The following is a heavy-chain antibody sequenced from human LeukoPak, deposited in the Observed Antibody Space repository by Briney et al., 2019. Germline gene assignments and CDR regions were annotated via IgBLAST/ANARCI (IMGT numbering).Heavy chain of an antibody. J-gene: IGHJ3*02. CDR2: ISYDGSNK. V-gene: IGHV3-30*18. CDR1: GFTFSSYG. Sequence: GGSLRLSCAASGFTFSSYGMHWVRQAPGKGLEWVAVISYDGSNKYYADSVKGRFTISRDNSKNTLYLQMNSLRAEDTAVYYCAKDREWWRLNDAFDIWGQGTMVTVSS. CDR3: AKDREWWRLNDAFDI. D-gene: IGHD2-15*01.